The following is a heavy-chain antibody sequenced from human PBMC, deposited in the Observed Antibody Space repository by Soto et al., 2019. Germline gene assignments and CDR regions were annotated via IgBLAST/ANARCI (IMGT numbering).Heavy chain of an antibody. CDR2: ILHTGST. CDR1: GDGISSSYW. D-gene: IGHD3-10*01. CDR3: ARGPIRGVQYYFDL. Sequence: QVQLRESGPGLVKPSGTLSLTCAVSGDGISSSYWWSWVRQTPRRGLEWIGEILHTGSTNYNPSLKRRLTMSVDKTKNHFSLTLTSVTAADTAVYFCARGPIRGVQYYFDLWGPGTLVAVSS. V-gene: IGHV4-4*02. J-gene: IGHJ4*02.